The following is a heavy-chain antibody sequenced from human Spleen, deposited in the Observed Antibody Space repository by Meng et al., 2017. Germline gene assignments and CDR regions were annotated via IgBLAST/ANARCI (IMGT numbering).Heavy chain of an antibody. CDR1: GFTFGDYA. J-gene: IGHJ4*02. CDR3: TRANYDILTGYSYY. D-gene: IGHD3-9*01. Sequence: GGSLRLSCTASGFTFGDYAMSWFRQAPGKGLEWVGFIRSKAYGGTTEYAASVKGRFTISRDDSKSIAYLQMNSLKTEDTAVYYCTRANYDILTGYSYYWGQGTLVTVSS. CDR2: IRSKAYGGTT. V-gene: IGHV3-49*03.